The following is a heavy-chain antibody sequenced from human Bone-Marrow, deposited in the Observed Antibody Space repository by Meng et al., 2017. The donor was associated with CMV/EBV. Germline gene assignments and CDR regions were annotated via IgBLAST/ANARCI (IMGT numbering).Heavy chain of an antibody. CDR1: GGSISSYY. V-gene: IGHV4-59*01. J-gene: IGHJ4*02. CDR3: ARAASGFDY. Sequence: GSLRLSCTVSGGSISSYYWSWIRQPPGKGLEWIGYIYYSGSTNYNPSLKSRVTISVDTSKNQVSLNLSSVTAADTAVYYCARAASGFDYWGQGTLVTVSS. D-gene: IGHD3-10*01. CDR2: IYYSGST.